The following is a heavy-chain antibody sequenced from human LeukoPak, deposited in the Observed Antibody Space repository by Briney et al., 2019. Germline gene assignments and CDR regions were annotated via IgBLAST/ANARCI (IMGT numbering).Heavy chain of an antibody. D-gene: IGHD2-2*01. CDR1: GYTLTELS. J-gene: IGHJ6*04. V-gene: IGHV1-24*01. CDR2: FDPEDGET. Sequence: ASVKVSCKVSGYTLTELSMHWVRQAPGKGLEWMGGFDPEDGETIYAQKFQGRVTMTEDTSTDTAYMELSSLRSEDTAVYYCATAPPQCCSSTSCYPNYYYYGMDVWGKGTTVTVSS. CDR3: ATAPPQCCSSTSCYPNYYYYGMDV.